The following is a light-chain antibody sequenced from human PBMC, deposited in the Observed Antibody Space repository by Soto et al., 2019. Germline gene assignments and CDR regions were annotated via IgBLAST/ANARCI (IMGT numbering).Light chain of an antibody. Sequence: DVVMTQFPDSLAVSLGERATLSCKSGQSLLYTPNNYNYLAWYQQKAGQPPKLLIYWASTRESGVPDRFSGGGSGTDFNLTISNLQAEDGAVYFGQQYYSAPGTFGQGTRVEIK. CDR1: QSLLYTPNNYNY. CDR2: WAS. V-gene: IGKV4-1*01. J-gene: IGKJ1*01. CDR3: QQYYSAPGT.